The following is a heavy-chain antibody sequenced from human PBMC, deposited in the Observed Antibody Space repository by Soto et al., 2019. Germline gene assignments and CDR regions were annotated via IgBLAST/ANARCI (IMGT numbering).Heavy chain of an antibody. V-gene: IGHV1-69*01. D-gene: IGHD6-13*01. Sequence: QVQLVQSGAEVKKPGSSVQVSCKASGGTFSNFTISWVRQAPGQGLEWMGGIIPIFGTTNYAQKFRGRITITADESTSTAYMELSSLISEDKAVYYCAKGEGRSWYFWFDPWGQGTLVTVSS. J-gene: IGHJ5*02. CDR3: AKGEGRSWYFWFDP. CDR1: GGTFSNFT. CDR2: IIPIFGTT.